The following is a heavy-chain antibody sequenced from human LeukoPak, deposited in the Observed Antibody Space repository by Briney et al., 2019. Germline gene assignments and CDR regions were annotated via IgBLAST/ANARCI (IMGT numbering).Heavy chain of an antibody. CDR2: IYYTGTT. J-gene: IGHJ4*02. CDR1: GGSISDSSYF. V-gene: IGHV4-39*01. D-gene: IGHD3-16*01. CDR3: ARRDQYVSTDY. Sequence: PSETLSLTCTVSGGSISDSSYFWDWIRQPPGKGLECIGSIYYTGTTYYNPSLKSRVIISVDTSKNQLSLKLSPVTAADTAVYFCARRDQYVSTDYWGQGTLVTVSS.